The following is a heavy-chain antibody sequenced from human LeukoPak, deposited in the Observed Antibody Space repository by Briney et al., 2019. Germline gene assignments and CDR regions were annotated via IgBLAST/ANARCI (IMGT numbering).Heavy chain of an antibody. CDR1: GGTFSSYA. J-gene: IGHJ4*02. CDR2: IIPIFGTA. V-gene: IGHV1-69*05. D-gene: IGHD1-26*01. CDR3: ARGGEYSGSYFDY. Sequence: SVKVSCKASGGTFSSYAISWVRQAPGQGLKWMGGIIPIFGTANYAQKFQGRVTITTDESTSTAYRELSSLRSEDTAVYYCARGGEYSGSYFDYWGQGTLVTVSS.